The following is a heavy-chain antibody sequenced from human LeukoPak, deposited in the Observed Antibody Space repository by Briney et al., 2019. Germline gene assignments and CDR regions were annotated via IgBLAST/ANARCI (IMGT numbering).Heavy chain of an antibody. V-gene: IGHV1-69*05. Sequence: SVKVSCKASGGTFSSYAISWVRQAPGQGLEWMGGIIPIFGTANYAQKFQGRVTITTDESTSTAYMELSSLRSGDTAVYYCAREATPGNWFDPWGQGTLVTVSS. CDR2: IIPIFGTA. J-gene: IGHJ5*02. D-gene: IGHD2-15*01. CDR1: GGTFSSYA. CDR3: AREATPGNWFDP.